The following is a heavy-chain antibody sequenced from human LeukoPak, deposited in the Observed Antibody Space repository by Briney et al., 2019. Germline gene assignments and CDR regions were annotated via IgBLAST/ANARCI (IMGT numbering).Heavy chain of an antibody. V-gene: IGHV3-23*01. CDR3: AKRGVQQWLVDWYFDY. D-gene: IGHD6-19*01. J-gene: IGHJ4*02. CDR1: GFIFYNYA. Sequence: GGSLRLSCAASGFIFYNYATSWVRQAPGKGLEWVSGISGSGGSTYYAESVKGRFTISRDDSTLYLQMNSLRAEDTAVYYCAKRGVQQWLVDWYFDYWGQGTLVTVSS. CDR2: ISGSGGST.